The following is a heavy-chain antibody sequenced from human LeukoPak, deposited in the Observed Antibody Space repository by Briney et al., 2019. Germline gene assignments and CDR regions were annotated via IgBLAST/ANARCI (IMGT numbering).Heavy chain of an antibody. D-gene: IGHD3-22*01. J-gene: IGHJ4*02. V-gene: IGHV3-23*01. CDR3: AKADYYDSSGYYENLDY. CDR2: ISGSGGST. CDR1: GFTFSSNA. Sequence: GGSLRLSCAASGFTFSSNAMSWVRQAPGKGLEWVSAISGSGGSTYYADSVKGRFTISRDNSKNTLYLQMNSLRADDTAVYYCAKADYYDSSGYYENLDYWGQGTLVTVSS.